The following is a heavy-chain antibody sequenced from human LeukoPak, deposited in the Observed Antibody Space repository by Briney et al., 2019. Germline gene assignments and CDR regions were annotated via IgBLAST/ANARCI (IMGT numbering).Heavy chain of an antibody. CDR1: GFTFSSFS. D-gene: IGHD2-8*02. CDR3: AKRGLYGTVPFYGMDV. J-gene: IGHJ6*02. CDR2: IGRTT. V-gene: IGHV3-23*01. Sequence: QPGGSLRLSCAASGFTFSSFSMSWVRQAPGKGLEYVSGIGRTTYYAESVKGRFTISRDNSKNTLFLLMNSLRAEDTAVYYCAKRGLYGTVPFYGMDVWGQGTTVTVSS.